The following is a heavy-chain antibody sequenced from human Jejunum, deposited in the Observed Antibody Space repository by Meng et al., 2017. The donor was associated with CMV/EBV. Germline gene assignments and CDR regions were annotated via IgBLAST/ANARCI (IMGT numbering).Heavy chain of an antibody. CDR2: IDPHSGGP. CDR1: GYTFTGYY. Sequence: ASGYTFTGYYIHWVRQAPGQGFEWMGWIDPHSGGPYYAREFQGRVTMSGDTSITSAFMELSRLNSDDTAVYYCARSPPTGGYDYWGQGTRVTVSS. V-gene: IGHV1-2*02. CDR3: ARSPPTGGYDY. J-gene: IGHJ4*02. D-gene: IGHD2-8*02.